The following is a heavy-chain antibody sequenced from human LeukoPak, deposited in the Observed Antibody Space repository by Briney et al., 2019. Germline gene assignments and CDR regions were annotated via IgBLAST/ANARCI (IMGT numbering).Heavy chain of an antibody. J-gene: IGHJ4*02. Sequence: NPSETLSLTCTVFGGSISSSSYYWGWIRQPPGKGLEWIGSIYYSGSTYYNPSLKSRVTISVDTSKNQFSLKLSSVTAADTAVYYCARAPAAGFFDYWGQGTLVTVSS. V-gene: IGHV4-39*07. CDR3: ARAPAAGFFDY. D-gene: IGHD6-13*01. CDR2: IYYSGST. CDR1: GGSISSSSYY.